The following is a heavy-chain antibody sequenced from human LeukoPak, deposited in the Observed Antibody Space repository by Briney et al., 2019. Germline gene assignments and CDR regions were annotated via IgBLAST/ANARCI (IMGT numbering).Heavy chain of an antibody. CDR3: AREGGGSQIDY. Sequence: SETLSLTCTVSGGSISSYYWSWIRQPPGKGLEWIGEIYHSGSTNYNPSLKSRVTISVDKSKNQFSLKLSSVTAADTAVYYCAREGGGSQIDYWGQGTLVTVSS. D-gene: IGHD2-15*01. CDR2: IYHSGST. J-gene: IGHJ4*02. CDR1: GGSISSYY. V-gene: IGHV4-59*12.